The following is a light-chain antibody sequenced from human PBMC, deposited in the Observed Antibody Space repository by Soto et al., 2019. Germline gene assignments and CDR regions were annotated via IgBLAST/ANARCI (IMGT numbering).Light chain of an antibody. J-gene: IGLJ1*01. CDR2: EVN. Sequence: QSALTQPPSASGSPGQSVAISCTGTSSDVGGYNYVSWYQQHPGTAPQLMIYEVNKRPSGVPDRFSSSKSGNTASLTVSGLQAEDEADYSCSSYAGSSNVFGTGTKLTVL. V-gene: IGLV2-8*01. CDR3: SSYAGSSNV. CDR1: SSDVGGYNY.